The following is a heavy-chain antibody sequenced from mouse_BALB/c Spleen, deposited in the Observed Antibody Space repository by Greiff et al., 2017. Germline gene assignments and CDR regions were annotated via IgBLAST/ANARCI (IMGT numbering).Heavy chain of an antibody. Sequence: QVQLQQSGAELVRPGSSVKISCKASGYAFSSYWMNWVKQRPGQGLEWIGQIYPGDGDTNYNGKFKGKATLTADKSSSTAYMQLSSLTSEDSAVYFCARALRDGYDVGAYWGQGTTLTVSS. CDR2: IYPGDGDT. CDR3: ARALRDGYDVGAY. CDR1: GYAFSSYW. J-gene: IGHJ2*01. V-gene: IGHV1-80*01. D-gene: IGHD2-2*01.